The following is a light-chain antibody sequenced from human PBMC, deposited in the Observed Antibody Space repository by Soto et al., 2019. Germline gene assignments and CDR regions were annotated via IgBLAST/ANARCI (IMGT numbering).Light chain of an antibody. V-gene: IGLV1-47*01. CDR1: SSNIGSNY. CDR2: RNN. CDR3: AAWDDSLSGNYV. Sequence: QSVLTQPPSASGTPGQRVTISCSGSSSNIGSNYVYWYQQLLGTAPKLLIYRNNQRPSGVPDRFSGSKSGTSASLAISGLRSEDEADYYCAAWDDSLSGNYVFGTGTKLTVL. J-gene: IGLJ1*01.